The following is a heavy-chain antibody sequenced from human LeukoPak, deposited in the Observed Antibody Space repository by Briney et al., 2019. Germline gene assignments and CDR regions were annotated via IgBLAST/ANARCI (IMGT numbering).Heavy chain of an antibody. D-gene: IGHD6-19*01. CDR3: ARVAVAGTIAFDI. CDR2: MNPNSGNT. J-gene: IGHJ3*02. Sequence: GASVKVSCKASGYTLTSYDINWVRQATGQGLEWMGWMNPNSGNTGYAQKFQGRVTMTRNTSISTAYMELSSLRSEDTAVYYCARVAVAGTIAFDIWGQGTMVTVSS. V-gene: IGHV1-8*01. CDR1: GYTLTSYD.